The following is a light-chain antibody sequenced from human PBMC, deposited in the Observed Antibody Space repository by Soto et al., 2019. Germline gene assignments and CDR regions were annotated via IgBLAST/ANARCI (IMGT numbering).Light chain of an antibody. J-gene: IGKJ4*01. Sequence: IQMTQSPSSLSASVGDRVTITCRASQGIRKDLGWYQQKPGQVPKLLIYGASNLQSGVPSRFSGSGSGTDFTLTVSSLQPEDVASYYCQKYDSSPLTFGGGTKVDIK. CDR3: QKYDSSPLT. CDR1: QGIRKD. CDR2: GAS. V-gene: IGKV1-27*01.